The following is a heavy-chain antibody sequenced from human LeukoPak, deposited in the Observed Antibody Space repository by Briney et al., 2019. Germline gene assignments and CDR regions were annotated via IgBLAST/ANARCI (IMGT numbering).Heavy chain of an antibody. CDR3: ARFDYVWETHGMDAFDM. Sequence: PSETLSLTCGVSGYSIRNGYSWDWIRQAPGKGLEWIGSINHGGSTTYNLSLRSRVTISLVTSKNAFSLTLRSVTATDTAVYYCARFDYVWETHGMDAFDMWGHGTMVTVSP. CDR2: INHGGST. J-gene: IGHJ3*02. V-gene: IGHV4-38-2*01. CDR1: GYSIRNGYS. D-gene: IGHD3-16*01.